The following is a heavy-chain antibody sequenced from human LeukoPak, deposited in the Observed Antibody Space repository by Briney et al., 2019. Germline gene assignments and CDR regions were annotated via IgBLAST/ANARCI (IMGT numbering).Heavy chain of an antibody. J-gene: IGHJ4*02. D-gene: IGHD2-21*02. CDR3: ARTPYCGGNCYVDY. CDR2: IDWDDDK. CDR1: GFSLSTSGMR. V-gene: IGHV2-70*04. Sequence: SGPALVKPTPPLTLTCTFSGFSLSTSGMRVSWIRQPPGKALEWLARIDWDDDKFYSTSLKTRLTISKDTSKNQVVLTMTNMDPVDTATYYCARTPYCGGNCYVDYWGQGTLVTVSS.